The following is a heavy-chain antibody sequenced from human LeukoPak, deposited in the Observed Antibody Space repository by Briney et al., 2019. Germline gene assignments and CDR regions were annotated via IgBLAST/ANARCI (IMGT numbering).Heavy chain of an antibody. J-gene: IGHJ4*02. V-gene: IGHV3-23*01. Sequence: GGSLRLSCAASRFSFNSYAMSWVRQAPGKGLEWVSVIGGSNGITFYVGSVKGRFTISRDNSKDTLYLQMNSLRAEDTAVYYCARNENSGWGYFDYWGQGTLVTVSS. CDR1: RFSFNSYA. CDR2: IGGSNGIT. CDR3: ARNENSGWGYFDY. D-gene: IGHD5-12*01.